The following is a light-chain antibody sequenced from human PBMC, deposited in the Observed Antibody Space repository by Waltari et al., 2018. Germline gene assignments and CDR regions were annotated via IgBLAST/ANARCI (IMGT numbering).Light chain of an antibody. V-gene: IGKV3-11*01. CDR3: QQRDSWPLT. J-gene: IGKJ3*01. Sequence: EIVLTQSPLILSLSQGERAALSCRASQPVNPNLAWYQQKPGQAPRLLFYDASDRAPGIPARFSASGSGTDFSLIISSLESEDGAFYYCQQRDSWPLTFGPGTRVEI. CDR2: DAS. CDR1: QPVNPN.